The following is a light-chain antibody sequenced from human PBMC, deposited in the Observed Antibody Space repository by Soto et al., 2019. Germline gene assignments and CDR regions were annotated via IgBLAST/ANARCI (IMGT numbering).Light chain of an antibody. J-gene: IGKJ1*01. V-gene: IGKV4-1*01. CDR2: WAS. Sequence: DIVMTQSPDSLAVSLGERATINCKSSQSILYSSNNKNYLAWYQQKPGQPPKLLIYWASTRESGVPDRFSGSASGTDFTLNISSLQAEAVAVYYCQQYYSTPPTFGQGTKVEIK. CDR1: QSILYSSNNKNY. CDR3: QQYYSTPPT.